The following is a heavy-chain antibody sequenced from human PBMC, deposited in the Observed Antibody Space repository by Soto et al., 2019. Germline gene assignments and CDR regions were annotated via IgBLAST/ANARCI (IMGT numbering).Heavy chain of an antibody. CDR1: GGTFSTYD. V-gene: IGHV1-69*01. CDR2: IIPLFGTA. J-gene: IGHJ4*02. CDR3: AINEGTDGYKFAY. D-gene: IGHD5-12*01. Sequence: QVQLVQSGAEVQKPGSSVKVSCKASGGTFSTYDICWVRQALGQGLEWMGGIIPLFGTANYAQKFQGRATIIADESTRTAYMELRRLRSEDTAVYYCAINEGTDGYKFAYWGQGPLVTVSS.